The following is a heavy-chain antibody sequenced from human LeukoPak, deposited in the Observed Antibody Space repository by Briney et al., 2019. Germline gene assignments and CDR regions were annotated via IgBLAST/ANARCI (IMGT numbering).Heavy chain of an antibody. CDR2: INPSGGST. CDR3: ARSIVVVTAMGNWFDP. CDR1: GYTFTSYF. J-gene: IGHJ5*02. V-gene: IGHV1-46*01. D-gene: IGHD2-21*02. Sequence: ASVKVSCKSYGYTFTSYFMHWVRQAPGQGLEWMGIINPSGGSTNYAQKFQGRVTMTRDTSTSTVYMELSRLRSEDTAVYYCARSIVVVTAMGNWFDPWGQGTLVTVSS.